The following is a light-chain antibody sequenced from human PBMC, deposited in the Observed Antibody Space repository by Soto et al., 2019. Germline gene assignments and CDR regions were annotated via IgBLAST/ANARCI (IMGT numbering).Light chain of an antibody. Sequence: EIVVTQSPGILSVSPGERATLSCRASQSVSRNLAWYQQKPGQAPTLLIYGASTRATGIPARFTGSGSGTELTLTISSLQSEDFAVSYCQEYSKWPLFTFGPGTKVDIK. CDR2: GAS. J-gene: IGKJ3*01. V-gene: IGKV3-15*01. CDR1: QSVSRN. CDR3: QEYSKWPLFT.